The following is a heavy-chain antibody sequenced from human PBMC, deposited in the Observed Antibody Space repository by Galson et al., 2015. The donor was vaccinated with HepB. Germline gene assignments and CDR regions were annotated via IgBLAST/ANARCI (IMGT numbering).Heavy chain of an antibody. CDR1: CGSLSDFY. J-gene: IGHJ4*02. D-gene: IGHD3-16*02. Sequence: SETLSLTCAVYCGSLSDFYWTWIRQPPGNGLEWLGEIKHTGTTNYQPSLKRRVTISVDTSKNEFSLRLSSLPAADTAVYYCARVGVSKFGRALVVPYYFDYWGQGTLVTVSS. CDR3: ARVGVSKFGRALVVPYYFDY. CDR2: IKHTGTT. V-gene: IGHV4-34*01.